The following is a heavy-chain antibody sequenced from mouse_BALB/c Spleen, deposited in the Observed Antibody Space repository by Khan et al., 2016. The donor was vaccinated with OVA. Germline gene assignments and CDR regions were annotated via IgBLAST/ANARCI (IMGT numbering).Heavy chain of an antibody. D-gene: IGHD1-1*01. V-gene: IGHV5-6-4*01. Sequence: EVELVESGGGLVRPGGSLKLSCAASGFSFSSYSMSWVRQTPEKRLEWVATISTGGSYTYYPDSVKGRSTISRDNAKNTLYLQMSSLKSEDTAMYYCTRHRGYNGSNRYFDYWGQGTTLTVSS. CDR2: ISTGGSYT. CDR1: GFSFSSYS. J-gene: IGHJ2*01. CDR3: TRHRGYNGSNRYFDY.